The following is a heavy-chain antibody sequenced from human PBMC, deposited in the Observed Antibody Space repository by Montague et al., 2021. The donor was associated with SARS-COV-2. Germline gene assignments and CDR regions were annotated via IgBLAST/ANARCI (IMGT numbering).Heavy chain of an antibody. Sequence: SETRSLTCTVSGGSISSSTYYWAWIRQPPGKGPEWIGSMYYRGSTYYNPSLRSRVFISVDTTKKQLSLTLTSVTAADTAVYYCATQEDPSGWIPGPFDFWGQGTLLSVSS. CDR3: ATQEDPSGWIPGPFDF. D-gene: IGHD6-19*01. J-gene: IGHJ4*02. CDR2: MYYRGST. CDR1: GGSISSSTYY. V-gene: IGHV4-39*01.